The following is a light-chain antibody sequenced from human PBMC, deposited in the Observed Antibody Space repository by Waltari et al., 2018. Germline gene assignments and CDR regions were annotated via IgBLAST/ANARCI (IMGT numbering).Light chain of an antibody. V-gene: IGKV3-11*01. CDR2: DVS. Sequence: EIVLTQSPATLSLSPGERATLSCRASQSLAYYPAWYQQRPGQAPRLLISDVSNRASGIPARFSGSGSGADFTLTIDSLEPEDFAVYFCQQRNYWPLTFGQGTRLE. CDR1: QSLAYY. CDR3: QQRNYWPLT. J-gene: IGKJ5*01.